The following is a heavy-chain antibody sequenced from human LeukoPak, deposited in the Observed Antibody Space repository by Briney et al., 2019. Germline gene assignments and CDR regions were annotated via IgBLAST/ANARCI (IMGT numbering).Heavy chain of an antibody. D-gene: IGHD5-24*01. CDR1: GYTVTVDY. CDR3: SRDLNRWLQTGGLKY. V-gene: IGHV1-2*02. CDR2: INPNSGGT. Sequence: ASVKVSCVVSGYTVTVDYLRRVRQAPGQGLEWMGWINPNSGGTNYAQKFQGRVTMTRDTSISTAYMELSRLRSDDTAVYYCSRDLNRWLQTGGLKYWGQGTMVTVSS. J-gene: IGHJ3*01.